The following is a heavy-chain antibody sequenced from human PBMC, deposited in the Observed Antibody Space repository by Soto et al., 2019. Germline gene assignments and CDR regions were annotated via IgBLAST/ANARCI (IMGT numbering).Heavy chain of an antibody. V-gene: IGHV3-21*06. J-gene: IGHJ4*01. CDR1: GFTFSSYS. CDR3: VRDFGQYRSSTSCSPAPVY. Sequence: EVQLVESGGGLVKPGGSLRLSCAASGFTFSSYSMNWVRQAPGKGLEWGSSISSSSSYIYYADSVKGRFPISRDNAKNLLYLQMNSLRAEDTAVYYCVRDFGQYRSSTSCSPAPVYWGQGTLVSLSP. CDR2: ISSSSSYI. D-gene: IGHD2-2*01.